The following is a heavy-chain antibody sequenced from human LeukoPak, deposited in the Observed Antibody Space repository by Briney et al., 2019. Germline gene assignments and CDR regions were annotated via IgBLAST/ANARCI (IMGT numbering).Heavy chain of an antibody. J-gene: IGHJ6*01. Sequence: PGGSLSLSCAASGFIVRSYGMHWARHAPGKGLGWVSVISSDEINEYYADSVKGRFTISRDNSQNTVYLKMNSLSALDTPVFYSARDAHTGSGTYWGGVDYYYGLDVSGQGTTVTLSS. CDR2: ISSDEINE. CDR3: ARDAHTGSGTYWGGVDYYYGLDV. V-gene: IGHV3-30*03. D-gene: IGHD3-10*01. CDR1: GFIVRSYG.